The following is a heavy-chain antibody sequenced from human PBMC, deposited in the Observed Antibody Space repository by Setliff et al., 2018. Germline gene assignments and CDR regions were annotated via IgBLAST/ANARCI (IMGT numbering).Heavy chain of an antibody. CDR3: ARGWGSGWSKEGAFDI. CDR2: INHSGFT. D-gene: IGHD6-19*01. J-gene: IGHJ3*02. V-gene: IGHV4-34*01. Sequence: PSETLSLTCAVYGGSFSGYYWSWLRQPPGKGLEWIGEINHSGFTNYNPSLKSRVTISVDTSKNQFSLKLSAVTAADTAVYYCARGWGSGWSKEGAFDIWGQGTMVTVSS. CDR1: GGSFSGYY.